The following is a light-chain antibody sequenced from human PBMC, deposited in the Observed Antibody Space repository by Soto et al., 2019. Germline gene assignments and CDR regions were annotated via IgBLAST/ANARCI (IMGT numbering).Light chain of an antibody. CDR3: SSFAGGPYV. CDR1: SSDIGGYNY. CDR2: HVS. Sequence: QSVLTQPRSVSGSPGQSVAISCTGTSSDIGGYNYVSWYQQHPGRAPKLVIYHVSKRPSGVPDRFSGSQSGNTASLTISGLQAEDEADYYCSSFAGGPYVFGTGTKLTVL. J-gene: IGLJ1*01. V-gene: IGLV2-11*01.